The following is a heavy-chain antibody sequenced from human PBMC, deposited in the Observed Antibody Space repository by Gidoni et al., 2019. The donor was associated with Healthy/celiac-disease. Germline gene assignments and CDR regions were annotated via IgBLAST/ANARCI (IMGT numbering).Heavy chain of an antibody. CDR2: INHSGST. Sequence: QVQLQQWGAGLLKPSETLSLTCAVYGGSFSGYYWSWIRQPPGKGLEWIGEINHSGSTNYNPSLKSRVTISVDTSKNQFSLKLSSVTAADTAVYYCARQSYDSSGSVDYWGQGTLVTVSS. V-gene: IGHV4-34*01. J-gene: IGHJ4*02. CDR3: ARQSYDSSGSVDY. CDR1: GGSFSGYY. D-gene: IGHD3-22*01.